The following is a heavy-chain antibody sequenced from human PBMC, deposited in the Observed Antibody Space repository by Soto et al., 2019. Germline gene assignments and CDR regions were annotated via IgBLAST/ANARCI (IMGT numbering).Heavy chain of an antibody. CDR3: AHSYSSSPDDGFDV. CDR2: IYWDDDE. CDR1: GFSFTTRGVG. V-gene: IGHV2-5*02. J-gene: IGHJ3*01. D-gene: IGHD6-6*01. Sequence: QITLKESGQTLVKPTQILTLTCTFSGFSFTTRGVGVGWIRQPPGEALEWLALIYWDDDERYSPSLRSRLTITKDTSKNQVVLTMTNMEPVDTGTYYCAHSYSSSPDDGFDVWGQGTRVTVSS.